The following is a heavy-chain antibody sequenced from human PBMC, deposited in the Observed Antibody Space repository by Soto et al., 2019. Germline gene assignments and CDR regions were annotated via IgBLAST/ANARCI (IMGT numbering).Heavy chain of an antibody. CDR1: GGTFSSYS. J-gene: IGHJ4*02. CDR2: IIPIFGTT. V-gene: IGHV1-69*13. Sequence: SVKVSCKASGGTFSSYSINWVRQAPGQGLEWMGEIIPIFGTTNYAQKFQGRVTITADESTSTAYMELSSLRSEDTAVYYCARDGGRHSGGIDYWGQGTLVTVSS. D-gene: IGHD1-26*01. CDR3: ARDGGRHSGGIDY.